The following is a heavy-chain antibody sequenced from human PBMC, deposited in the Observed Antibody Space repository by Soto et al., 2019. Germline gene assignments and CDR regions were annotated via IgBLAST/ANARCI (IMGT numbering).Heavy chain of an antibody. J-gene: IGHJ4*02. V-gene: IGHV3-53*05. D-gene: IGHD3-9*01. Sequence: GGSLRLSCAASGFTVSSNYMSWVRQAPGKGLEWVSVIYSGGSTYYADSVRGRFIITRANSKNTLNLQINSLRPEDTAVYYCSKDKPPNNDILTGYYSGFDYWGPGTLVTVSS. CDR1: GFTVSSNY. CDR3: SKDKPPNNDILTGYYSGFDY. CDR2: IYSGGST.